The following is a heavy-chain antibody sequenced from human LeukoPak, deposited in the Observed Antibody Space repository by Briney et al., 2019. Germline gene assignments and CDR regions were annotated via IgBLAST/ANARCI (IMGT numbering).Heavy chain of an antibody. CDR1: GFTFSSYG. V-gene: IGHV3-30*03. CDR2: ISYDGSNK. CDR3: ARGTVTFDY. Sequence: TGGSLRLSWAASGFTFSSYGMHWVRQAPGKRLEWVAVISYDGSNKYYADSVKGRFTISRDNSKNTLYLQMNSLRAEDTAVYYCARGTVTFDYWGQGTLVTVSS. J-gene: IGHJ4*02. D-gene: IGHD4-17*01.